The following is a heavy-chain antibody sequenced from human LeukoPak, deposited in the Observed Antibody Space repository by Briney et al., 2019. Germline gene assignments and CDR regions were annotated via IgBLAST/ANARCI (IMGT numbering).Heavy chain of an antibody. V-gene: IGHV3-23*01. CDR3: AKEEYSYGHPTRLDY. CDR1: GFIFSRFW. D-gene: IGHD5-18*01. Sequence: PGGSLRLSCAASGFIFSRFWMSWLRQAPGKGLEWVSAISGSGGSTYYADSVKGRFTISRDNSKNTLYLQMNSLRAEDTAVYYCAKEEYSYGHPTRLDYWGQGTLVTVSS. J-gene: IGHJ4*02. CDR2: ISGSGGST.